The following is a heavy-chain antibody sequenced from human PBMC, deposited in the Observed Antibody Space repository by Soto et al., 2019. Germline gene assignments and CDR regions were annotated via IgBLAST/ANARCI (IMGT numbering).Heavy chain of an antibody. D-gene: IGHD5-12*01. CDR3: AKSKSAVSGRYDDY. CDR1: GYSFTSYW. J-gene: IGHJ4*02. CDR2: IYPGDSDT. Sequence: PGESLKISYKGSGYSFTSYWIGWVRQMPGKGLEWMGIIYPGDSDTRYSPSFQGQVTISADNSKNTLYLQMNNLRVEDTAVYYCAKSKSAVSGRYDDYWGPGTLVTVSS. V-gene: IGHV5-51*01.